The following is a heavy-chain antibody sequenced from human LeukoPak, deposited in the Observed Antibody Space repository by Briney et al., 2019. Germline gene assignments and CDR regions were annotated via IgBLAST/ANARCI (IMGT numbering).Heavy chain of an antibody. CDR1: GFTFSSYW. CDR3: ARTQLWFGELYFDY. J-gene: IGHJ4*02. D-gene: IGHD3-10*01. V-gene: IGHV3-74*01. CDR2: IKSDGSST. Sequence: PGGSLRLSCAASGFTFSSYWMHWVRQAPGKGLVWVSRIKSDGSSTSYADSVKGRFTISRDNAKNSLYLQMNSLRAEDTAVYYCARTQLWFGELYFDYWGQGTLVTVSS.